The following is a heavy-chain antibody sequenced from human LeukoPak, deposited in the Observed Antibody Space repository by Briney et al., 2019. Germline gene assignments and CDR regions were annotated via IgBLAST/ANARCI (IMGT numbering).Heavy chain of an antibody. CDR1: GGSISSSSYY. D-gene: IGHD6-19*01. CDR2: IYYSGST. CDR3: ARSPPNSSGWYWGAFDI. V-gene: IGHV4-39*07. Sequence: SETLSLTCTVSGGSISSSSYYWGWIRQPPGKGLEWIGSIYYSGSTYYNPSLKSRVTISVDTSKNQFSLKLSSVTAADTAVYYCARSPPNSSGWYWGAFDIWGQGTMVTVSS. J-gene: IGHJ3*02.